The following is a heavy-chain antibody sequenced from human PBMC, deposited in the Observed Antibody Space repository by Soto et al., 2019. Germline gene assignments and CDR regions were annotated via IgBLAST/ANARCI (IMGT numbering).Heavy chain of an antibody. CDR1: GFTFSSYA. J-gene: IGHJ6*02. Sequence: GGSLRLSCAASGFTFSSYAMSWVRQAPGKGLEWVSAISGSGGSTYYADSVKGRFTISRDNSKNTLYLQMNSLRAEDTAVYYCANAVGSYYYYGMDVWGQGTTVTVSS. CDR2: ISGSGGST. CDR3: ANAVGSYYYYGMDV. D-gene: IGHD3-10*01. V-gene: IGHV3-23*01.